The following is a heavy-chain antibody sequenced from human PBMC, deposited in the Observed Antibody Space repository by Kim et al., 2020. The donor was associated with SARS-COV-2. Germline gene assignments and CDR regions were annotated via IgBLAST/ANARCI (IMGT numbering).Heavy chain of an antibody. D-gene: IGHD3-22*01. V-gene: IGHV1-18*04. J-gene: IGHJ4*02. CDR3: ARVKFDEGYYDSSGYYGIGDY. CDR1: GYTFTSYG. Sequence: ASVKVSCKASGYTFTSYGISWVRQAPGQGLEWMGWISAYNGNTNYAQKLQGRVTMTTDTSTSTAYMELRSLRSDDTAVYYCARVKFDEGYYDSSGYYGIGDYWGQGTLVTVSS. CDR2: ISAYNGNT.